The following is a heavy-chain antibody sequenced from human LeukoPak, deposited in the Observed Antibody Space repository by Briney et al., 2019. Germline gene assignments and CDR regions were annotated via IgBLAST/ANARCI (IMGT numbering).Heavy chain of an antibody. CDR1: GDSISSSRYY. CDR3: ASHDQTYTRSYDYVWTTYRYTRYFDY. J-gene: IGHJ4*02. V-gene: IGHV4-39*01. Sequence: SEILSLTCTVSGDSISSSRYYWGWIRQPPGKGLEWIGSISDSGNTYSNPSLKSRVTISTDTSMNQLSLRLTSVTAADTAVYYCASHDQTYTRSYDYVWTTYRYTRYFDYWGQGTLVTVSS. D-gene: IGHD3-16*02. CDR2: ISDSGNT.